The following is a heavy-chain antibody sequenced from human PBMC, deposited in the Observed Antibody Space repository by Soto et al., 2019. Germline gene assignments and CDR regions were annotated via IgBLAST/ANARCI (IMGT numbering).Heavy chain of an antibody. J-gene: IGHJ6*02. V-gene: IGHV3-23*01. CDR2: ISGSGGDT. D-gene: IGHD3-16*01. CDR1: VFTFISYA. CDR3: ARSPGQLNYYDYGMDV. Sequence: PGGSLRLSCAASVFTFISYAMSWVRQAPGKGLEWVSGISGSGGDTKSADSVKGRFTISRDNSKNTLYLQMNSLTAEDTAVYYCARSPGQLNYYDYGMDVWGHGTTVTVSS.